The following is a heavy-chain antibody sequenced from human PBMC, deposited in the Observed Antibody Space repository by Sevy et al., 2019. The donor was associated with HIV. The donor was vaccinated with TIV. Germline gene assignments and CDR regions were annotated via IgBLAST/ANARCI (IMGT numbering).Heavy chain of an antibody. J-gene: IGHJ6*02. CDR2: ISYDGSNK. Sequence: GGSLRLSCAASGFTFSSYGMHWVRQAPGKGLEWVAVISYDGSNKYYADSVKGRFTISRDNSKNTLYLQMNSLRAEDTAVDYCAKDRGLLVVYANSYYYYGMDVWGQRTTVTVSS. CDR1: GFTFSSYG. CDR3: AKDRGLLVVYANSYYYYGMDV. V-gene: IGHV3-30*18. D-gene: IGHD2-8*02.